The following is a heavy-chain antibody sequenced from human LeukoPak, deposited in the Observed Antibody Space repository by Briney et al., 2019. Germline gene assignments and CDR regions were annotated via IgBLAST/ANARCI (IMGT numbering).Heavy chain of an antibody. Sequence: SETLSLTCTVSGGSISSGSYYWRWIRQPAGKGLEWIGRIYTSGSTNYNPSPTSPVTISVDTSKTQFTLQLSSLTAADTAVYDCARAQVGATGSAFDIWGQGTIVTASS. J-gene: IGHJ3*02. CDR2: IYTSGST. D-gene: IGHD1-26*01. V-gene: IGHV4-61*02. CDR3: ARAQVGATGSAFDI. CDR1: GGSISSGSYY.